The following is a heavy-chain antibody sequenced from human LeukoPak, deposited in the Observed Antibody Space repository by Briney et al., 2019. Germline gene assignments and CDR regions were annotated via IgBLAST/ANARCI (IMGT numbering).Heavy chain of an antibody. J-gene: IGHJ2*01. CDR1: GGSISSYY. CDR3: ARAGDIVVVPAALDL. V-gene: IGHV4-59*01. CDR2: IYYSGST. D-gene: IGHD2-2*01. Sequence: PSETLSLTCTVSGGSISSYYWSWIRQPPGKGLERIGYIYYSGSTNYNPSLKSRVTISVDTSKNQFSLKLSSVTAADTAVYYYARAGDIVVVPAALDLWGRGTLVTVSS.